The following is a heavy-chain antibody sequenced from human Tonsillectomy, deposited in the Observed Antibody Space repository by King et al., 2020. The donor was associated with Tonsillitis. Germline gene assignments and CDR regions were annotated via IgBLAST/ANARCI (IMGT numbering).Heavy chain of an antibody. CDR3: ARDAAGGGFGYFDL. CDR2: IKQDGSGK. V-gene: IGHV3-7*01. D-gene: IGHD5-12*01. CDR1: GFTFNIYW. Sequence: VQLVESGGGLVQPGESLRLSCAASGFTFNIYWMNWVRQAPGKGLEWVANIKQDGSGKYYVDSVKGRFTISRDNAKNSLYLQMNSLRVEDTAVYYCARDAAGGGFGYFDLWGRGTLVTVSS. J-gene: IGHJ2*01.